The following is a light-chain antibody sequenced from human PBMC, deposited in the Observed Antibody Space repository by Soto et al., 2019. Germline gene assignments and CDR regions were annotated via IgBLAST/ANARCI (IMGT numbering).Light chain of an antibody. CDR3: SSYTNINTGACV. CDR2: EVT. CDR1: SGDIGSYNR. Sequence: QSALTQPASVSGSPGQSLTISCTGTSGDIGSYNRVSWYQQHPGKAPKLIIYEVTDRPSGVSNRFSGSKSGNTASLTISGLQAEDEGEYYCSSYTNINTGACVVGTGTKLTVL. J-gene: IGLJ1*01. V-gene: IGLV2-14*01.